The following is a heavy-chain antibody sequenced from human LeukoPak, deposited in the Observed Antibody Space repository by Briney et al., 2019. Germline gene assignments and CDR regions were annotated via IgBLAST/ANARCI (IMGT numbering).Heavy chain of an antibody. J-gene: IGHJ4*02. CDR2: IYHSGST. V-gene: IGHV4-38-2*02. CDR3: ARLLGGY. CDR1: GYSISSGYY. Sequence: PSETLSLTCTVSGYSISSGYYWGWIRQPPGKGLEWIGSIYHSGSTYYNPSLKSRVTISVDTSKNQLSLKLSSVTAADTAVYYCARLLGGYWGQGTLVTVSS. D-gene: IGHD2/OR15-2a*01.